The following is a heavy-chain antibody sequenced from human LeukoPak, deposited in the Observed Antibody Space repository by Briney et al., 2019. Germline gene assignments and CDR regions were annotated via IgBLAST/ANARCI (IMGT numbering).Heavy chain of an antibody. D-gene: IGHD2-21*01. CDR3: AREGALTIDYGGYPLDF. J-gene: IGHJ4*02. CDR1: GFTFSNYE. Sequence: GGSLRLSCAASGFTFSNYEMNWVRQAPGKGLEWVSYISTSGGSIFYADSVKGRFTISRDNAENSLFLQMNSLRAEDTAVYYCAREGALTIDYGGYPLDFWGQGTLVTVSS. CDR2: ISTSGGSI. V-gene: IGHV3-48*03.